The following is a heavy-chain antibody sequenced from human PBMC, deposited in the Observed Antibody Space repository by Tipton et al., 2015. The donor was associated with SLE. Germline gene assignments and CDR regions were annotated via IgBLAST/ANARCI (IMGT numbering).Heavy chain of an antibody. CDR2: IYPDDSDT. D-gene: IGHD1-26*01. V-gene: IGHV5-51*03. J-gene: IGHJ3*02. Sequence: QLVQSGAEVKKPGESLKISCQGSGYAFTTYWIAWVRQMPGKGLEWMGIIYPDDSDTRYSPSFQGQVTLSAGKSISTAYLQWSSLKASDTAIYYCARTRGAHWPDAFDIWGQGTMVTVSS. CDR1: GYAFTTYW. CDR3: ARTRGAHWPDAFDI.